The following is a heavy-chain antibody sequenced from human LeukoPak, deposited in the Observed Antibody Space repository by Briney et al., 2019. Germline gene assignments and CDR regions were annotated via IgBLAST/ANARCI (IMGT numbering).Heavy chain of an antibody. CDR3: ARHRWLLPELPDYFDY. Sequence: SETLSLTCTVSGGSISSYYWSWIRQPPGKGLEWIGYIYYSGSTNYNPSLKSRATISVDTSKNQFSLKLSSVTAADTAVYYCARHRWLLPELPDYFDYWGQGTLVTVSS. J-gene: IGHJ4*02. CDR2: IYYSGST. V-gene: IGHV4-59*08. D-gene: IGHD2-15*01. CDR1: GGSISSYY.